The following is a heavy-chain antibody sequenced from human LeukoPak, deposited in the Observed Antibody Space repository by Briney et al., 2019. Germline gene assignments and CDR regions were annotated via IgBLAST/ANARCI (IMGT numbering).Heavy chain of an antibody. J-gene: IGHJ3*02. CDR2: ISGIGGST. D-gene: IGHD3-10*01. V-gene: IGHV3-23*01. CDR3: AKDMRFGELLYHDAFDI. CDR1: GFTFSSYA. Sequence: GGSLRLSCAASGFTFSSYAMSWVRQAPGKGLEGVSAISGIGGSTYYADSVKGRLTISRDNSKNTLYLQMNSLRAEDTAVYYCAKDMRFGELLYHDAFDIWGQGTMVTVSS.